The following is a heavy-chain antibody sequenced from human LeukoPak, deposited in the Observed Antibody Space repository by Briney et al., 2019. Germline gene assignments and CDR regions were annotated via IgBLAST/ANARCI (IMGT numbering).Heavy chain of an antibody. CDR3: ARARAFGYYDSGYRGGFDY. D-gene: IGHD3-22*01. CDR2: IYYSGST. J-gene: IGHJ4*02. Sequence: SETLSLTCTVSDGSLSSDYWSWIRQPPGKGLEWIGYIYYSGSTNYNPSLKSRVTISVDTSKNQFSLKLSSVTAADTAVYYCARARAFGYYDSGYRGGFDYWGQGTLVTVSS. V-gene: IGHV4-59*01. CDR1: DGSLSSDY.